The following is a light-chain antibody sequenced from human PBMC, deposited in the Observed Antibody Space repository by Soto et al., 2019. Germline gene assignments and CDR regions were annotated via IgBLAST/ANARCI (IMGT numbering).Light chain of an antibody. CDR2: DAS. Sequence: VMTQSPATMSVTPGERATLYCRASQSVSSTYLAWYQQKPGQAPRLLIYDASSRATGIPDRFSGGGSGTDFTLTISRLEPEDFAVYYCQQFSSYPLTFGGGTKVDI. J-gene: IGKJ4*01. CDR1: QSVSSTY. V-gene: IGKV3-20*01. CDR3: QQFSSYPLT.